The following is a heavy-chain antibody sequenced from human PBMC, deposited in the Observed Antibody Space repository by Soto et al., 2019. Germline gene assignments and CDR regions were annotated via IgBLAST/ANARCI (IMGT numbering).Heavy chain of an antibody. CDR3: ARMATSGTLNWFDP. J-gene: IGHJ5*02. CDR2: MNPNSGNT. V-gene: IGHV1-8*01. CDR1: GYTFGNND. Sequence: ASVKVSCKASGYTFGNNDISWGRQATGQGLEWMGWMNPNSGNTGYAQKFQGRVTMTRNTSMTTAYLELSSLRSDDTAIYYCARMATSGTLNWFDPWGQGTLVTVSS.